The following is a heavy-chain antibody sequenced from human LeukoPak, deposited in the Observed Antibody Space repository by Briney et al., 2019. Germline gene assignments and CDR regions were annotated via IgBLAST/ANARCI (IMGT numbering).Heavy chain of an antibody. CDR3: ARFAEPPQYFDY. J-gene: IGHJ4*02. CDR2: IKPDGSDK. CDR1: GFTFSTYW. D-gene: IGHD1-26*01. Sequence: GGSLRLSCSASGFTFSTYWMTWVRQAPGKGLEWVANIKPDGSDKYYVDSVKGRFTISKDNAKNSLYLQMNSLRAEDTGVYYCARFAEPPQYFDYWGQGTLVTVSS. V-gene: IGHV3-7*04.